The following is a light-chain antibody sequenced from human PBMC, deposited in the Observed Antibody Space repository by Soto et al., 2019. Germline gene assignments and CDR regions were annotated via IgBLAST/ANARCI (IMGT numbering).Light chain of an antibody. CDR1: QSVSSNF. Sequence: EIVLTQSPGTLSLSPGERATLSCRASQSVSSNFLVGYQQKPGQAPRLLIYGASSRATGIPDRFSGSGSGTDFTLTISRLEPEDFAVYYCQQYGSSPLTFGGGTKVEIK. V-gene: IGKV3-20*01. J-gene: IGKJ4*01. CDR2: GAS. CDR3: QQYGSSPLT.